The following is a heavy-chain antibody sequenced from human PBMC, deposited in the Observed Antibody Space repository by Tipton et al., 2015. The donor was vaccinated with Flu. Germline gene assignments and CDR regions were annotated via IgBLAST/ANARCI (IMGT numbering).Heavy chain of an antibody. CDR2: MYTSGTA. Sequence: TLSLTCTVSGGSMSSFYWSWIRQPAGKGLEWIGRMYTSGTAKYHPSFKGRVTMSVDTSKNQSSLKLSSVTAADTAFYYCARGSGSGTYVIFDYWGQGTLVSVSS. CDR3: ARGSGSGTYVIFDY. V-gene: IGHV4-4*07. J-gene: IGHJ4*02. D-gene: IGHD3-10*01. CDR1: GGSMSSFY.